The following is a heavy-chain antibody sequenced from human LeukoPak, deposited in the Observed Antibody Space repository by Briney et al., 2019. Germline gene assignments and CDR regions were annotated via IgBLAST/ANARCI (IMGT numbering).Heavy chain of an antibody. CDR2: IYYSGST. V-gene: IGHV4-59*08. D-gene: IGHD3-22*01. CDR3: ARHFTYYYDSSGYPRDAFDI. CDR1: GGSISGYY. J-gene: IGHJ3*02. Sequence: SETLSLTCTVSGGSISGYYWSWIRQSPGKGLVWIGYIYYSGSTNYNPSLKSRVTISIDMSRNQFSLKLSSVTAADMALYYCARHFTYYYDSSGYPRDAFDIWGQGTTVTVSS.